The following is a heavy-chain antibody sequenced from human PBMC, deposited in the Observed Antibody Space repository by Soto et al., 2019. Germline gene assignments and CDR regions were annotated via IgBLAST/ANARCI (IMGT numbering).Heavy chain of an antibody. V-gene: IGHV3-23*01. J-gene: IGHJ4*02. D-gene: IGHD2-2*01. Sequence: VPLRLSCAAARFTSSSYAMSRVRQAPGKGPEWVSAITDDGGDTYYADSVKGRFTISRDNSKNTLYLQMNSLRVEETAVYYCARSPPRYCSRTTCPFDYWGQGTLVTVSS. CDR3: ARSPPRYCSRTTCPFDY. CDR1: RFTSSSYA. CDR2: ITDDGGDT.